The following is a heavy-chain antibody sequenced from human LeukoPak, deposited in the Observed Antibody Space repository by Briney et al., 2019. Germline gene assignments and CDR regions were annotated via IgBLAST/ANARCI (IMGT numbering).Heavy chain of an antibody. J-gene: IGHJ4*02. Sequence: GGSLRLSCAASGFTFSDSYMTWVRQAPGKGVEWVAYISGSGHDINYSDSVKGRFTISRDNAKNSLYLQMNSLRAEDTAVYYCARSGYDSSGYYYRSPEYFDYWGQGTLVTVSS. D-gene: IGHD3-22*01. CDR1: GFTFSDSY. CDR2: ISGSGHDI. V-gene: IGHV3-11*04. CDR3: ARSGYDSSGYYYRSPEYFDY.